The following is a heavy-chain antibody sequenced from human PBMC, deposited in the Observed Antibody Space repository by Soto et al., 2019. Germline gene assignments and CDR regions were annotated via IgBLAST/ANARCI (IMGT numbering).Heavy chain of an antibody. Sequence: SETLSLTCAVYGGSFRNYYWSWIRQPPGKGLEWIGEINLSGSTNYNPSLKSRVTISVDTSKNQFSLRLSSVTAADTAVYYCAREVIAAAGDFDYWGQGTLVTVSS. CDR3: AREVIAAAGDFDY. CDR2: INLSGST. D-gene: IGHD6-13*01. J-gene: IGHJ4*02. V-gene: IGHV4-34*01. CDR1: GGSFRNYY.